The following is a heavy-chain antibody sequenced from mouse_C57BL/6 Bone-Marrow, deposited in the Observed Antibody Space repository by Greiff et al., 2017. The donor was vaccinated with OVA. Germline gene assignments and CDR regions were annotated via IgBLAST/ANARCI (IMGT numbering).Heavy chain of an antibody. CDR3: ARNPYYYGSSYVGWYFDV. CDR2: IYPRSGNT. Sequence: LVESGAELARPGASVKLSCKASGYTFTSYGISWVKQRTGQGLEWIGEIYPRSGNTYYNEKFKGKATLTADKSSSTAYMELRSLTSEDSAVYFCARNPYYYGSSYVGWYFDVWGTGTTVTVSS. V-gene: IGHV1-81*01. CDR1: GYTFTSYG. J-gene: IGHJ1*03. D-gene: IGHD1-1*01.